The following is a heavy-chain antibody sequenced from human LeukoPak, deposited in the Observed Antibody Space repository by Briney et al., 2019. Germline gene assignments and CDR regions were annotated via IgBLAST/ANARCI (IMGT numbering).Heavy chain of an antibody. CDR2: INPSGGST. CDR1: GYTFTSYY. J-gene: IGHJ4*02. V-gene: IGHV1-46*01. Sequence: ASVKVSCKASGYTFTSYYMHWVRQAPGQGLEWTGIINPSGGSTSYAQKFQGRVTMTRDTSTSTVYMELSSLRSEDTAVYYCARAHYTFSRYGGFDYWGQGTLVTVSS. CDR3: ARAHYTFSRYGGFDY. D-gene: IGHD3-3*01.